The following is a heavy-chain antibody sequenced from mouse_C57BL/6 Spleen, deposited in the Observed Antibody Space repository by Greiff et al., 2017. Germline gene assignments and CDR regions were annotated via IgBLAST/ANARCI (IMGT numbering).Heavy chain of an antibody. J-gene: IGHJ4*01. V-gene: IGHV1-81*01. Sequence: QVHVKQSGAELARPGASVKLSCKASGYTFTSYGISWVKQRTGQGLEWIGEIYPRSGNTYYNEKFKGKATLTADKSSSTAYMELRSLTSEDSAVYFCARSDYDEGYAMDYWGQGTSVTVSS. CDR1: GYTFTSYG. D-gene: IGHD2-4*01. CDR3: ARSDYDEGYAMDY. CDR2: IYPRSGNT.